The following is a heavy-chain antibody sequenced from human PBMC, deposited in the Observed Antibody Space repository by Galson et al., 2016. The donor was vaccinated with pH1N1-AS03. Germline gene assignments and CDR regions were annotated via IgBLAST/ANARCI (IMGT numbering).Heavy chain of an antibody. D-gene: IGHD5-12*01. V-gene: IGHV3-48*02. CDR1: EFTFSIYH. CDR2: INSRSDII. J-gene: IGHJ4*02. Sequence: SLRLSCAASEFTFSIYHMSWVRQAPGKGLEWVSYINSRSDIIHYADSVRGRFTISRDNARNSLYLQMHSLSDDDTPVYYCARDSGYGGTFDNWCQGALVTVSS. CDR3: ARDSGYGGTFDN.